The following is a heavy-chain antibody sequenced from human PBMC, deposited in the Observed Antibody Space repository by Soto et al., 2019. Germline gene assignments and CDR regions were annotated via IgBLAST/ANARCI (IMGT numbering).Heavy chain of an antibody. CDR3: AKEEDSGGYKGFSFDF. CDR2: ITGSGDIT. CDR1: GFTFTFYA. D-gene: IGHD3-22*01. V-gene: IGHV3-23*01. J-gene: IGHJ4*02. Sequence: GGSLRLSCAASGFTFTFYAMSWVRQSPGKGLQWVSGITGSGDITYYADSVKDRFTISRDNSKNTLYLQMNSLRAEDTAVYYCAKEEDSGGYKGFSFDFWGQGALVTVSS.